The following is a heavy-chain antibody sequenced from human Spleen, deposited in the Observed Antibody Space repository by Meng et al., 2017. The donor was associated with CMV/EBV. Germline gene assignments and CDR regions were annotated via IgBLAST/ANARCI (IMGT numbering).Heavy chain of an antibody. CDR3: ARGVGESLGWEMGY. J-gene: IGHJ4*02. CDR1: GFTLRSYW. CDR2: IDNNGRST. V-gene: IGHV3-74*01. Sequence: EVQFVGPGGGLFQPGGSLRLSCAVSGFTLRSYWMHWVRLAPGKGLEWVSRIDNNGRSTSYADSVKGRFTISRDTAKNTLYLQMNSLRVEDTAVYYCARGVGESLGWEMGYWGQGTLVTVSS. D-gene: IGHD1-26*01.